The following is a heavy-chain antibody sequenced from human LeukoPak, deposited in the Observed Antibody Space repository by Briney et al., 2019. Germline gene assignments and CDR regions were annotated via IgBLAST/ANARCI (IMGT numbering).Heavy chain of an antibody. Sequence: SQTLSLTCTVSGGSISSGSYYWSWIRQPAGKGLEWIGRIYTSGSTNYNPSLKSRVTISVDTSKNQFSLKLSSATAADTAVYYCARLVVREFDPWGQGTLVTVSS. CDR3: ARLVVREFDP. J-gene: IGHJ5*02. CDR1: GGSISSGSYY. V-gene: IGHV4-61*02. D-gene: IGHD3-10*01. CDR2: IYTSGST.